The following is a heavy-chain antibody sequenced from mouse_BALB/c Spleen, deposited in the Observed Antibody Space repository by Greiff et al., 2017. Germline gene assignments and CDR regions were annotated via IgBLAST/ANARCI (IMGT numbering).Heavy chain of an antibody. CDR3: TRGGDYRYDEDY. CDR2: IYPSDSYT. V-gene: IGHV1-69*02. D-gene: IGHD2-14*01. CDR1: GYTFTSYW. Sequence: VQLQQPGAELVRPGASVKLSCKASGYTFTSYWINWVKQRPGQGLERIGNIYPSDSYTNYNQKFKDKATLTVDKSSSTAYMQLSSPTSEDSAVYYCTRGGDYRYDEDYWGQGTTLTVSS. J-gene: IGHJ2*01.